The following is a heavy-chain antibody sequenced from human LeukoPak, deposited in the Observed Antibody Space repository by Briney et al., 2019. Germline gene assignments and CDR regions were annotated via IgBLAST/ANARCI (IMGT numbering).Heavy chain of an antibody. Sequence: GGSLRLSCAASGFTFSSYWMSWVRQAPGKGLEWVANIKEDGSEKFHVGSVRGRFTISRNNAKNSLYLHMNSLRAEDTAVYYCAKDRHAPGRYCSSTTCFPFDPWGQRTLVTVSS. D-gene: IGHD2-2*01. CDR2: IKEDGSEK. J-gene: IGHJ5*02. CDR3: AKDRHAPGRYCSSTTCFPFDP. CDR1: GFTFSSYW. V-gene: IGHV3-7*03.